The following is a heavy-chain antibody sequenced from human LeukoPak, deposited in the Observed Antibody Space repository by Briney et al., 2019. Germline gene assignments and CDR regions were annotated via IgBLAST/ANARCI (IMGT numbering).Heavy chain of an antibody. J-gene: IGHJ4*02. CDR1: GGSISSGGYY. CDR2: NYHSGST. V-gene: IGHV4-30-2*01. Sequence: PSETLSLTCTVSGGSISSGGYYWSWIRQPPGKGLEWIGYNYHSGSTYYNPSLKSRVTISVDRSKNQFSLKLSSVTAADTAVYYCARDDLGYCSSTSCSALDYWGQGTLVTVSS. D-gene: IGHD2-2*01. CDR3: ARDDLGYCSSTSCSALDY.